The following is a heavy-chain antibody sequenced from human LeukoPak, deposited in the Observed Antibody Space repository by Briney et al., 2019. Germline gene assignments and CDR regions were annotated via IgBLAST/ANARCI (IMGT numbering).Heavy chain of an antibody. Sequence: PGGSLRLSCAASGFTFSSYSMNWVRQAPGKGLEWVSYISSSSSTIYYADSVKGRFTISRDNAKNSLYLRMNSLRDEDTAVYYCAREPEEQLWLRLYYYYGMDVWGQGTTVTVSS. CDR3: AREPEEQLWLRLYYYYGMDV. J-gene: IGHJ6*02. CDR1: GFTFSSYS. CDR2: ISSSSSTI. V-gene: IGHV3-48*02. D-gene: IGHD5-18*01.